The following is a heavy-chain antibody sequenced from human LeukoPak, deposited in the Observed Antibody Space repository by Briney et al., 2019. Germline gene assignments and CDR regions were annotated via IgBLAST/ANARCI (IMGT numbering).Heavy chain of an antibody. J-gene: IGHJ6*02. CDR2: INHSGST. CDR3: ARSTYYYDSSGSRKSYYGMDV. CDR1: GGSFSGYY. Sequence: SETLSLTCAVYGGSFSGYYWSWIRQPPGKGLEWIGEINHSGSTNYNPSLKSRVTISVDTSKNQFSLKLSSVTAADTAVYYCARSTYYYDSSGSRKSYYGMDVWGQGTTVTVSS. V-gene: IGHV4-34*01. D-gene: IGHD3-22*01.